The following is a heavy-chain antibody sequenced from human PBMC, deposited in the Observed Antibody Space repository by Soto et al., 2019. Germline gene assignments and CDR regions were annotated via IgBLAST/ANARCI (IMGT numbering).Heavy chain of an antibody. V-gene: IGHV5-51*01. D-gene: IGHD3-3*01. CDR2: MYPGDSDT. J-gene: IGHJ4*02. CDR3: ARLPRDCNKTSCYYADH. Sequence: PVESLKISCRGSGYDFNTNWFGWVRQLPGRGLEWVGIMYPGDSDTRYNLSLQGHVTLSVDVTVSTAFLQWRSLETSDTGMYFCARLPRDCNKTSCYYADHWGQGTQVTVSS. CDR1: GYDFNTNW.